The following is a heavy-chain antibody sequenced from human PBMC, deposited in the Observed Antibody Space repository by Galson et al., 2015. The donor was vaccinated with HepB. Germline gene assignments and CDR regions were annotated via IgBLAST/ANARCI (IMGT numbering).Heavy chain of an antibody. V-gene: IGHV1-18*01. CDR1: GYTFTSYG. J-gene: IGHJ4*02. Sequence: SVKVSCKASGYTFTSYGISWVRQAPGQGLEWMGWISGYNGDTNYAQKLQGRVTMTTDTSTSTAYMELRNLRSDDTAVYYCARDPRIVGTTRGDYWGQGTLVTVSS. D-gene: IGHD1-26*01. CDR2: ISGYNGDT. CDR3: ARDPRIVGTTRGDY.